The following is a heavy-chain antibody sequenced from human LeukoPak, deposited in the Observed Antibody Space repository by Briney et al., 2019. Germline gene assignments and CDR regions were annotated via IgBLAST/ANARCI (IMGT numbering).Heavy chain of an antibody. V-gene: IGHV3-33*01. CDR3: VRHNYGYDY. D-gene: IGHD5-18*01. J-gene: IGHJ4*02. Sequence: GGSLRLSCAASGFNFNIYGFHWVRQAPGKGLEWMAVSSYDGTHTSYADSVRGRFTVSRDNSRTSLYLQMNSLRAEDTAVYYCVRHNYGYDYWGQGTPVTVSS. CDR1: GFNFNIYG. CDR2: SSYDGTHT.